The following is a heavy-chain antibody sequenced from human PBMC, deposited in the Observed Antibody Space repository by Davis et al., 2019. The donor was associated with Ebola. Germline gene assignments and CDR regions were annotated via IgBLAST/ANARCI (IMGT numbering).Heavy chain of an antibody. J-gene: IGHJ4*02. CDR3: ARGRGSYGDYVFDY. D-gene: IGHD4-17*01. CDR2: ILPFFGTA. Sequence: SVKVSCKASGGTFSSYAISWVRQAPGQGLAWMGGILPFFGTANYAQKFQGRVTITAEESTSTAYMELSSLRSEDTAVYYCARGRGSYGDYVFDYWGQGTLVTVSS. CDR1: GGTFSSYA. V-gene: IGHV1-69*13.